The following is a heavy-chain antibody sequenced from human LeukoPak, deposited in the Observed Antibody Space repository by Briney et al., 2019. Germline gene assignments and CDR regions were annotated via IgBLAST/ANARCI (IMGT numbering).Heavy chain of an antibody. CDR2: IYYSGST. Sequence: SETLSLTCTVSGGSISSGGYYWSWIRQHPGKGLEWIGYIYYSGSTYYNPSLKSRVTISVDTSKNQFSLKLSSVTAADTAVYYCARVARITMVRGVICYFDYWGQGTLVTVSS. D-gene: IGHD3-10*01. J-gene: IGHJ4*02. V-gene: IGHV4-31*03. CDR1: GGSISSGGYY. CDR3: ARVARITMVRGVICYFDY.